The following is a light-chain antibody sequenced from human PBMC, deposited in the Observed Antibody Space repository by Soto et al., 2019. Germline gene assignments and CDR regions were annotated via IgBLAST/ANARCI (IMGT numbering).Light chain of an antibody. J-gene: IGKJ4*01. CDR2: VAS. Sequence: DIQMTQSPSSLSASVGDRVTITCRASQSINTYLNWYQQKPGKAPKLLIYVASTLQSGVPSRFRXXXXXTXXXXXXXXXQPEXFAXXXXXXXYSTPPLTFGGGTKVEIK. CDR3: XXXYSTPPLT. CDR1: QSINTY. V-gene: IGKV1-39*01.